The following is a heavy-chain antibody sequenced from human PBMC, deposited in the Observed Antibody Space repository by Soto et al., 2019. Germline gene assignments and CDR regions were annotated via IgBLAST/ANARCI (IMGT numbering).Heavy chain of an antibody. Sequence: EVQLVGSGGGLVQPRGSLSLSWAASGFTFSPYWMSWVRQAAGKGLEWVAIIKDDGGDEHYLEAVRGRFTVSRDNAKKSLYLSMNSMRVEDTGMYYCAGGSGWISDSWGQGTLVTVSS. V-gene: IGHV3-7*05. CDR3: AGGSGWISDS. CDR1: GFTFSPYW. J-gene: IGHJ4*02. CDR2: IKDDGGDE. D-gene: IGHD6-19*01.